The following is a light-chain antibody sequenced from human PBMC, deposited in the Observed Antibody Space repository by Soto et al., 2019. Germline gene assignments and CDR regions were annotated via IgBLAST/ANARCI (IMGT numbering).Light chain of an antibody. V-gene: IGLV2-11*01. CDR3: CSYAGSYTYV. J-gene: IGLJ1*01. Sequence: QSVLTQPRSVSGSPGQSVTISCTGTSSDVGGYNYVSWYQQQPGKAPKLMIYDVSQRPSGVPDRFSGSKSGNTASLTISVLQADDEADYYCCSYAGSYTYVFGTGTKVTVL. CDR2: DVS. CDR1: SSDVGGYNY.